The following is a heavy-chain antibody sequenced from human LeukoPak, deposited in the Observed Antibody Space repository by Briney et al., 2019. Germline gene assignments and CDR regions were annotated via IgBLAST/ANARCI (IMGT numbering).Heavy chain of an antibody. CDR3: ARDVEGYVGIVVVPAATNFDY. CDR1: GYTFTSYG. CDR2: ISAYNGNT. V-gene: IGHV1-18*01. J-gene: IGHJ4*02. D-gene: IGHD2-2*03. Sequence: GGSVKVSCKASGYTFTSYGIIWVRQAPGQGLEWMGWISAYNGNTNYAQKLQGRVTMTTDTSTSTAYIELRSLRSDDTAVYYCARDVEGYVGIVVVPAATNFDYWGQGTLVTVSS.